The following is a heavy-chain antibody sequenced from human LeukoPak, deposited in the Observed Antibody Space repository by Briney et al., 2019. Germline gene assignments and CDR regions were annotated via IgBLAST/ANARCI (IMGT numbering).Heavy chain of an antibody. CDR2: IKQDGSEK. V-gene: IGHV3-7*01. J-gene: IGHJ4*02. CDR1: GFTFSSYE. Sequence: GGSLRLSCAASGFTFSSYEMNWLRQAPGKGLEWVANIKQDGSEKYYVDSVKGRFTISRDNAKNSLYLQMNSLRAEDTAVYYCARGHRGYSYGSRAYGYWGQGTLVTVSS. CDR3: ARGHRGYSYGSRAYGY. D-gene: IGHD5-18*01.